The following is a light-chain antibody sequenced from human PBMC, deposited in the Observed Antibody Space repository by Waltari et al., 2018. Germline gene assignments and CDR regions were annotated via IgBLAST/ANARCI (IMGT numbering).Light chain of an antibody. J-gene: IGLJ3*02. CDR3: TSQTVDGVVL. CDR1: GSAIDGSDF. CDR2: DVT. Sequence: QYALTQPASVSGSPGQSITISCTGIGSAIDGSDFVYSYQHHPGKAPQFIIYDVTNRPSGISDLFSASKSANTATLTISGLQPEYDGDYYCTSQTVDGVVLFVGGTQVTVL. V-gene: IGLV2-14*03.